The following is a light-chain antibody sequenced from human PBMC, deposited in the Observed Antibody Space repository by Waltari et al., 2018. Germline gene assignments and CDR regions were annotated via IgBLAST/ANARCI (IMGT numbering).Light chain of an antibody. V-gene: IGLV2-8*01. CDR2: EVN. Sequence: QSALTQPPSASGSLGQSVAMSCTGTGRDVGRYNYVSWYQQYPGKAPKPMIYEVNKRPSGVPDRFSGSKSGNTASLTVSGLQAEDEADYYCGSYAGANLWVLGGGTKLTVL. J-gene: IGLJ3*02. CDR1: GRDVGRYNY. CDR3: GSYAGANLWV.